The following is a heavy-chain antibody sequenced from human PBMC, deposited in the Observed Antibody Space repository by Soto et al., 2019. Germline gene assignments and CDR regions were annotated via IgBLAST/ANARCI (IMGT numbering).Heavy chain of an antibody. CDR1: GFTFSSYA. CDR2: ISGSGGST. Sequence: GGSLRLSCAASGFTFSSYAMSWVRQAPGKGLEWVSAISGSGGSTYYADSVKGRFTISRDNSKNTLYLQMNSLRAEDTAVYYCARSDYYDSSGYYSYYFDYWGQGTLVTVSS. V-gene: IGHV3-23*01. CDR3: ARSDYYDSSGYYSYYFDY. D-gene: IGHD3-22*01. J-gene: IGHJ4*02.